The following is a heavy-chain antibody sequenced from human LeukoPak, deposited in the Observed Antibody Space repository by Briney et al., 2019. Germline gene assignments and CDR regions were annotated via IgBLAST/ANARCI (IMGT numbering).Heavy chain of an antibody. V-gene: IGHV4-4*07. CDR1: GGSISSYF. J-gene: IGHJ4*02. D-gene: IGHD3-10*01. Sequence: SETLSLTCAVSGGSISSYFWTWIRQPAGKGLEWIGRISTSGSTNYNPSLKSRVTISVDTSKNQFSLKLSSVTAADTAVYYCARGGSGSYYLYYFDYWGQGTLVTVSS. CDR2: ISTSGST. CDR3: ARGGSGSYYLYYFDY.